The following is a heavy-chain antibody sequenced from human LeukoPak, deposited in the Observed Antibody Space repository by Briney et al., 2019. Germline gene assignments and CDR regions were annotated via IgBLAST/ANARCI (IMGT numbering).Heavy chain of an antibody. V-gene: IGHV4-59*01. CDR2: MHYSGNT. CDR1: GGSISSYY. Sequence: SETLSLTCTVSGGSISSYYWSWIRQSPGKGLEWIGCMHYSGNTKYNSPLKSRVTISLDTSKNQFSLRLSSVTAADTAVYYCASLIRQGHYAMDVWGQGTMVAVSS. CDR3: ASLIRQGHYAMDV. J-gene: IGHJ6*02.